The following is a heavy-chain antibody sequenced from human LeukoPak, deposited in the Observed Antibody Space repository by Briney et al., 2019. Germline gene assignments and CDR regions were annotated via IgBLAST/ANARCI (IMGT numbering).Heavy chain of an antibody. Sequence: AASVKVSCKASGGTFSSYAISWVRQAPGQGLEWMGRIIPIFGMANYAQKFQGRVTITADKSTSTAYMELSSLRSEDTAVYYCARTGTYCSGGSCYWGYYYYGMDVWGQGTTVTVSS. J-gene: IGHJ6*02. D-gene: IGHD2-15*01. V-gene: IGHV1-69*04. CDR1: GGTFSSYA. CDR2: IIPIFGMA. CDR3: ARTGTYCSGGSCYWGYYYYGMDV.